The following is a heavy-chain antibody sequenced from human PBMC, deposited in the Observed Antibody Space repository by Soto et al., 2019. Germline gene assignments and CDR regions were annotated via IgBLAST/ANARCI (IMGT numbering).Heavy chain of an antibody. CDR2: LYYTGST. Sequence: PSETLSLTCTVSGGSISTSSYYWGWIRQSPGKGLEWIGTLYYTGSTYYNPSLKSRVTISVDTSKNQFFLNLTSVTAADTAVYYCAKASGYGDYVHYWGQGTLVTVSS. CDR1: GGSISTSSYY. V-gene: IGHV4-39*01. J-gene: IGHJ4*02. CDR3: AKASGYGDYVHY. D-gene: IGHD4-17*01.